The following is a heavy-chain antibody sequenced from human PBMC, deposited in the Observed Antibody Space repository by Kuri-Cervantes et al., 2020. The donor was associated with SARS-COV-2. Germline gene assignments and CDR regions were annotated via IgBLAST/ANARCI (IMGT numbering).Heavy chain of an antibody. Sequence: GESLKISCAASGFTFSDYYMSWIRQAPGKGLEWVSYISSSGSTIYYADSVKGRFTISRDNAKNSLYLQMNSLTTEDTAVYYCAKSNPHSDYYFDYWGQGTLVTVSS. J-gene: IGHJ4*02. V-gene: IGHV3-11*04. CDR3: AKSNPHSDYYFDY. D-gene: IGHD3-3*01. CDR2: ISSSGSTI. CDR1: GFTFSDYY.